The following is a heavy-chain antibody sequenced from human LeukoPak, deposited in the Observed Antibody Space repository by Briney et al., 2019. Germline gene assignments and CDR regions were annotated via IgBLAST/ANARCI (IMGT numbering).Heavy chain of an antibody. CDR1: GSTFSNAW. CDR3: TTHYYGSGSYYPY. CDR2: IKSKTDGGTT. Sequence: GGSLRLSCAASGSTFSNAWMSWVRQAPGKGLEWVGRIKSKTDGGTTDYAAPVKGRFTISKDDSKNTLYLQMNSLKTEDTAVYYCTTHYYGSGSYYPYWGQGTLVTVSS. V-gene: IGHV3-15*01. J-gene: IGHJ4*02. D-gene: IGHD3-10*01.